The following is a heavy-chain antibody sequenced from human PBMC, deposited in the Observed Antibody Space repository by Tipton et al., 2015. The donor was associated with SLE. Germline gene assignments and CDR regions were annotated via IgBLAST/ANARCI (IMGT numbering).Heavy chain of an antibody. CDR2: INHSGTT. J-gene: IGHJ4*02. V-gene: IGHV4-34*01. CDR3: ARDPFRGLAVAASAY. D-gene: IGHD6-19*01. CDR1: DGSFSGYC. Sequence: LTCAVYDGSFSGYCWSWIRQPPGKGLEWIGEINHSGTTNYDPSLKSRVTISVDTSKNQFSLKLSSVTAADTAVYYCARDPFRGLAVAASAYWGQGTLVTVSS.